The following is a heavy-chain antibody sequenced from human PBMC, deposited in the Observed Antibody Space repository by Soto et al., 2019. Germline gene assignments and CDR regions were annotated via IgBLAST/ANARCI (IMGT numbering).Heavy chain of an antibody. J-gene: IGHJ4*02. CDR3: ARGSTREMATTHFDY. D-gene: IGHD5-12*01. CDR1: GYTFTSYG. CDR2: ISAYNGNT. Sequence: QVQLVQSGAEVKKPGASVKVSCKASGYTFTSYGISWVRQAPGQGLEWMGWISAYNGNTNYAQKLQGRVTMTTDTSXXTADMELRSLRSDDTAVYYCARGSTREMATTHFDYWGQGTLVTVSS. V-gene: IGHV1-18*01.